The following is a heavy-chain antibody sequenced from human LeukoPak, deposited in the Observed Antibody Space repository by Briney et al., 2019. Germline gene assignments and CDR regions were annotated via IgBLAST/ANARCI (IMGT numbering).Heavy chain of an antibody. CDR1: GFTFSSYS. J-gene: IGHJ4*02. Sequence: GSLRLSCAASGFTFSSYSMNWVRQPPGKGLEWIGEINHSGSTNYNPSLKSRVTISVDTSKNQFSLKLSSVTAADTAVYYCARAVWDSFDYWGQGTLVTVSS. D-gene: IGHD1-26*01. CDR3: ARAVWDSFDY. V-gene: IGHV4-34*01. CDR2: INHSGST.